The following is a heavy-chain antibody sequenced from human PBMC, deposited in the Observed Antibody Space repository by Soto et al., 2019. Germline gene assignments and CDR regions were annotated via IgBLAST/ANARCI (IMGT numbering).Heavy chain of an antibody. CDR3: ARRTWIQLWPPAY. CDR2: VNAGNGNT. D-gene: IGHD5-18*01. Sequence: ASVKVSCKASGYTFTSYAMHWARQAPGQRLEWMGWVNAGNGNTKYSQKFQGRVTITRDTSASTAYMELSSLRSEDTAVYYCARRTWIQLWPPAYWGQGTLVTVSS. CDR1: GYTFTSYA. V-gene: IGHV1-3*01. J-gene: IGHJ4*02.